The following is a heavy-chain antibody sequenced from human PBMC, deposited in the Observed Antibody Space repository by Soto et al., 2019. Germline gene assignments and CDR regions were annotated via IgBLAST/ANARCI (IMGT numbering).Heavy chain of an antibody. V-gene: IGHV3-7*01. CDR2: IKQDGSEK. J-gene: IGHJ4*02. Sequence: GGSLRLSCAASGFTFSSYWMSWVRQAPGKGLEWVANIKQDGSEKYYVDSVKGRFTISRDNAKNSLYLQMNSLRAEDTAVYYCARGDSAPPTDIVVVPAAIYFDYWGQGTLVTVSS. CDR1: GFTFSSYW. CDR3: ARGDSAPPTDIVVVPAAIYFDY. D-gene: IGHD2-2*02.